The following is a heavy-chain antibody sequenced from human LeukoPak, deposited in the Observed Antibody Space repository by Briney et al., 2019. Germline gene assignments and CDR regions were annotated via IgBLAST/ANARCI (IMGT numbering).Heavy chain of an antibody. D-gene: IGHD2-2*01. CDR1: GYTFTHYY. V-gene: IGHV1-2*02. CDR3: ARGRHCSTTSCQGFDP. Sequence: ASVKVSCKASGYTFTHYYMHWVRQAPGQGLEWMGWINPNSGGTNYAQKFQGRVTMTRDTSISTAYMELSRLRSDDTAIYYCARGRHCSTTSCQGFDPWGQGTLVTVSS. CDR2: INPNSGGT. J-gene: IGHJ5*02.